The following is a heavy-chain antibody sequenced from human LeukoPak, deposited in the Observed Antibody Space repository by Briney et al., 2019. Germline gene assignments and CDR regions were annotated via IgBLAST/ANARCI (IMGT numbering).Heavy chain of an antibody. D-gene: IGHD3-22*01. V-gene: IGHV3-53*01. Sequence: PRGSLRLSCAASGFTVSSNYMSWVRQAPGKGLEWVSVIYSGDSTYYADSVKGRFIISRDNSKNTLYLQMNSLRAEDTAVYYCASLSPLYYDSSGYSYWGQGTLVTVSS. J-gene: IGHJ4*02. CDR3: ASLSPLYYDSSGYSY. CDR2: IYSGDST. CDR1: GFTVSSNY.